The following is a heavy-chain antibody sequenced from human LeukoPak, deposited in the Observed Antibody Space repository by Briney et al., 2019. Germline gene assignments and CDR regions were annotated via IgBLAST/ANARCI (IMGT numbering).Heavy chain of an antibody. V-gene: IGHV1-24*01. J-gene: IGHJ4*02. Sequence: ASVKVSCKVSGYTLTELSMHWVRQAPGKGLEWMGGFDPEDGETIYAQKFQGRVTMTEDTSTDTAYMGLSSLRSEDTAVYYCATEVAGSGFCDYWGQGTLVTVSS. D-gene: IGHD6-19*01. CDR3: ATEVAGSGFCDY. CDR1: GYTLTELS. CDR2: FDPEDGET.